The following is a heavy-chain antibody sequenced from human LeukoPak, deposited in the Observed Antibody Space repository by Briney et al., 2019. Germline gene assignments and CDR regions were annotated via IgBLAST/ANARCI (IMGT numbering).Heavy chain of an antibody. Sequence: GGSLRLSCAASGFTFTSYSMNWVRQAPGKGLEWVSSISSSSSYIHSADSVKGRFTISRDNSKNTLYLQMNSLRAEDTAVYYCAKSTTVVVKDYWGQGTLVTVSS. V-gene: IGHV3-21*01. CDR2: ISSSSSYI. CDR1: GFTFTSYS. J-gene: IGHJ4*02. D-gene: IGHD2-15*01. CDR3: AKSTTVVVKDY.